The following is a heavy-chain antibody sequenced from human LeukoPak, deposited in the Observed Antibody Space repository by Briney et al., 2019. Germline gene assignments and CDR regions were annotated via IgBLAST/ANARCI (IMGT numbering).Heavy chain of an antibody. J-gene: IGHJ3*02. D-gene: IGHD1-26*01. Sequence: PSETLSLTCVVSGYSLSSSDYWGWIGQPPGRGLEWIGNIYHSGASYYNPSLKSRVTISVDTSKNQFSLKLTSVTAADTAVYYCARLSRGLLLVDMWGQGTMVTVSS. CDR1: GYSLSSSDY. V-gene: IGHV4-38-2*01. CDR2: IYHSGAS. CDR3: ARLSRGLLLVDM.